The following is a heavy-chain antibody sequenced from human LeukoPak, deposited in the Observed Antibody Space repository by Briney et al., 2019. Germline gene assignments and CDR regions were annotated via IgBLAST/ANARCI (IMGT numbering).Heavy chain of an antibody. J-gene: IGHJ4*02. D-gene: IGHD6-13*01. V-gene: IGHV1-18*01. CDR2: INANNGDT. CDR1: GYTFTSYG. CDR3: ARARQQLADY. Sequence: ASVKVSCKASGYTFTSYGITWVRQAPGQGLEWMGWINANNGDTKYAQNLQGRVTMTRDTSTSTAYMELRSLRSDDTAVYYCARARQQLADYWGQGTLVTVSS.